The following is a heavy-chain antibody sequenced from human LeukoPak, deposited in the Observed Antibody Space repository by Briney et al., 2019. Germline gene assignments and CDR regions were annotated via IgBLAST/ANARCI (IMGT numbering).Heavy chain of an antibody. CDR1: GGSIGPYY. CDR3: ARDHSSSSWMDSFEI. V-gene: IGHV4-4*07. Sequence: PSETLSLTCIISGGSIGPYYWSWIRQAAGKGPEWIGRIYTTGTADYNPSLKGRVFLSVDTSKNQFSLKETSVTAADTAVYYCARDHSSSSWMDSFEIWGPGTKVTVSS. J-gene: IGHJ3*02. D-gene: IGHD6-6*01. CDR2: IYTTGTA.